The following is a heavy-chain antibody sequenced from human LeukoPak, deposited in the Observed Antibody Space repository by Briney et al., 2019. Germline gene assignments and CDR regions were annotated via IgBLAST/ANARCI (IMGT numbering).Heavy chain of an antibody. CDR3: AKDLGIVGATTPDY. Sequence: PGGSLRLSCAASGFTVSSNYMSWVRQAPGKGLEWVSAISGSGGSTYYADSVKGRFTISRDNSKNTLYLQMNSLRAEDTAVYYCAKDLGIVGATTPDYWGQGTLVTVSS. V-gene: IGHV3-23*01. J-gene: IGHJ4*02. CDR1: GFTVSSNY. D-gene: IGHD1-26*01. CDR2: ISGSGGST.